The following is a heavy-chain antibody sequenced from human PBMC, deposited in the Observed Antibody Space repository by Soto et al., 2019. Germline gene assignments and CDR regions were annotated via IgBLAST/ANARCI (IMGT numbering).Heavy chain of an antibody. CDR3: ARISGYDRGDFDY. D-gene: IGHD5-12*01. V-gene: IGHV4-34*01. J-gene: IGHJ4*02. CDR2: INHSGST. Sequence: SETLSLTCAVYGGYFSGYDWSWIRQPPGKGLEWIGEINHSGSTNYNPSLKSRVTISVDTSKNQFSLKLSSVTAADTAVYYCARISGYDRGDFDYWGQGTLVTVSS. CDR1: GGYFSGYD.